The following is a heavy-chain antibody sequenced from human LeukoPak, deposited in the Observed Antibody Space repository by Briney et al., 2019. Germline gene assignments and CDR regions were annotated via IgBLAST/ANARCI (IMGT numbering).Heavy chain of an antibody. J-gene: IGHJ4*02. V-gene: IGHV1-2*02. Sequence: RASVNVSCKASGYTFTGYYMHWVRQAPGQGLEWMGWINPNSGGTNYAQKFQGRVTMTRDTSISTAYMEMSRLRSEDTAVYYCARTYYYDSSGYRYFDYWGRGTLVTVSS. D-gene: IGHD3-22*01. CDR3: ARTYYYDSSGYRYFDY. CDR2: INPNSGGT. CDR1: GYTFTGYY.